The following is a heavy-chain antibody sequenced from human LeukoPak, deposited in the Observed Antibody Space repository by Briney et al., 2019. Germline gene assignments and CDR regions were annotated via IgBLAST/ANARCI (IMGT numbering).Heavy chain of an antibody. J-gene: IGHJ6*02. V-gene: IGHV3-66*01. CDR1: GFTVSSNY. CDR3: AREENTAMVTDYGMDV. Sequence: GGSLRLSCAASGFTVSSNYMSWVRQAPGQGLEWVSVIYSGGSTYYADSVKGRYTISRDNSKNTLYLQMNSLRAEDTAVYYCAREENTAMVTDYGMDVWGQGTTVTVSS. D-gene: IGHD5-18*01. CDR2: IYSGGST.